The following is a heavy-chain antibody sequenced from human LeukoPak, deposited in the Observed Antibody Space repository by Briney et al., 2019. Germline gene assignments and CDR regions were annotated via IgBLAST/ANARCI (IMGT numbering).Heavy chain of an antibody. J-gene: IGHJ4*02. V-gene: IGHV3-7*01. CDR3: ARDLSGIAGYTYGRGIDY. D-gene: IGHD5-18*01. CDR2: IKKDGSEK. CDR1: VFTFSTYN. Sequence: GGSLRLSCAASVFTFSTYNMNWVRQAPGKGLEWVANIKKDGSEKYYVDAVKGRFTISRDNAKTSLYLQMNSLRAEDTAVYYCARDLSGIAGYTYGRGIDYWGQGTLVTVSS.